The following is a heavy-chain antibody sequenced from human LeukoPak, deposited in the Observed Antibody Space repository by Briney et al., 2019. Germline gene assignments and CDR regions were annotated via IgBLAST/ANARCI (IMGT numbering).Heavy chain of an antibody. D-gene: IGHD2-15*01. Sequence: PGGSLRLSCGASGFTFGTYWMHWVRQAPGKGLVWVSGFNSDGGTTTYADSVKGRFTISRDNSKNTLYLQMHSLRAEDTALYYCAKSQLRYCSGGSCFDAFDIWGQGTMVTVSS. J-gene: IGHJ3*02. CDR3: AKSQLRYCSGGSCFDAFDI. CDR2: FNSDGGTT. V-gene: IGHV3-74*01. CDR1: GFTFGTYW.